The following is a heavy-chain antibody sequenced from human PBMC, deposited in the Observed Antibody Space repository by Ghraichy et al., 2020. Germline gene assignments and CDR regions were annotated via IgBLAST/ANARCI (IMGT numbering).Heavy chain of an antibody. CDR2: IYTSGST. V-gene: IGHV4-4*07. Sequence: SETLSLTCTVSGGSISSYYWSWIRQPAGKGLEWIGRIYTSGSTNYNPSLKSRVTMSVDTSKNQFSLKLSSVTAADTAVYYCARDAGIWSGYPPVYYYYGMDVWGQGTTVTVSS. CDR1: GGSISSYY. J-gene: IGHJ6*02. D-gene: IGHD3-3*01. CDR3: ARDAGIWSGYPPVYYYYGMDV.